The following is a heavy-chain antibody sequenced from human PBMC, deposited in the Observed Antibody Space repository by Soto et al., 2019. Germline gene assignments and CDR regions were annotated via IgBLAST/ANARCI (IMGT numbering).Heavy chain of an antibody. CDR2: IIAIFGTA. Sequence: QVQLVQSGAEVKKPGSSVKVSCKASGGTFSSDAISWVRQAPGQGLEWMGGIIAIFGTANYSQKFQGRVTIAANDSTSTAYMELSSLRSEDTAVYYCARDGAVAQNYGMDVWGQGTTVTVSS. CDR1: GGTFSSDA. J-gene: IGHJ6*02. CDR3: ARDGAVAQNYGMDV. D-gene: IGHD6-19*01. V-gene: IGHV1-69*01.